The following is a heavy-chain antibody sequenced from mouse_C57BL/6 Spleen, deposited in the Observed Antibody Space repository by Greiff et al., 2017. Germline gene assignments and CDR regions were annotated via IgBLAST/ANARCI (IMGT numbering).Heavy chain of an antibody. CDR2: IYPGDGDT. V-gene: IGHV1-80*01. D-gene: IGHD2-1*01. Sequence: VQLQQSGAELVKPGASVKISCKASGYAFSSYWMNWVKQRPGKGLEWIGQIYPGDGDTNYNGKFKGKATLTADKSSSTAYMQLSSLTSEDSAVYFCARWDGTTQALYYFDCWGQGTTLTVSS. J-gene: IGHJ2*01. CDR1: GYAFSSYW. CDR3: ARWDGTTQALYYFDC.